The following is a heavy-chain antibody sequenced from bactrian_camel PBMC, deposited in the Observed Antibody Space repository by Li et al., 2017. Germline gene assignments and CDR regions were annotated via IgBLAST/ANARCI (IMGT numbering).Heavy chain of an antibody. CDR2: IDTITDQP. Sequence: VQLVESGGGSVQPGGSLRLSCAASGFTFRSYTMSWVRQAPGKGLEWVSSIDTITDQPYYADSVKGRFTISKDNANLTLYLQLNSLKIEDTAMYYCTKGMADSWLSDFWGQGTQVTVS. D-gene: IGHD6*01. CDR3: TKGMADSWLSDF. J-gene: IGHJ4*01. CDR1: GFTFRSYT. V-gene: IGHV3S31*01.